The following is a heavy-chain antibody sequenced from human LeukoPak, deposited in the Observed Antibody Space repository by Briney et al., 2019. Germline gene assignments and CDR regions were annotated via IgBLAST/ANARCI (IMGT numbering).Heavy chain of an antibody. CDR1: GGSISSYY. V-gene: IGHV4-59*12. D-gene: IGHD3-16*02. CDR3: ARDLYYDYVWGSYRYTYFDY. J-gene: IGHJ4*02. CDR2: IYYSENT. Sequence: SETLSLTCTVSGGSISSYYWSWIRQPPGKELEWIGYIYYSENTNYNPSLKSRVTMSVDTSKNQFSLKLSSVTAADTAVYYCARDLYYDYVWGSYRYTYFDYWGQGTLVTVSS.